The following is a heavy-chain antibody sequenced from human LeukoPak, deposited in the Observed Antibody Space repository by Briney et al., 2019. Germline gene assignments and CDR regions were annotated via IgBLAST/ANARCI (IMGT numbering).Heavy chain of an antibody. CDR3: AKDWGTTGTTGWMFDY. Sequence: GGSQRLSCAASGFTFRGSGMHWVRQAPGKGLEWVAIIWSDGSNKYYTDSVRGRFTISRDNSKNTVYLQMNSLRAEDTAVYYCAKDWGTTGTTGWMFDYWGQGTPVTVSS. CDR2: IWSDGSNK. D-gene: IGHD1-1*01. V-gene: IGHV3-33*06. CDR1: GFTFRGSG. J-gene: IGHJ4*02.